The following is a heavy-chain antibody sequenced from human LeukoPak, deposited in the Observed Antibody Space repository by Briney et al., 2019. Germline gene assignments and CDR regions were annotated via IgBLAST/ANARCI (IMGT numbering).Heavy chain of an antibody. Sequence: GGSLRLSCAASGFTFTNYWLSWVREAPGKGLEWVSNIKEDGSVKDYVDSVKRRFTIHRDHAKNSLYLQMNSLRAEDTAVYHRPRDQRWRQGTLVRVSS. V-gene: IGHV3-7*01. CDR3: PRDQR. J-gene: IGHJ1*01. CDR2: IKEDGSVK. CDR1: GFTFTNYW.